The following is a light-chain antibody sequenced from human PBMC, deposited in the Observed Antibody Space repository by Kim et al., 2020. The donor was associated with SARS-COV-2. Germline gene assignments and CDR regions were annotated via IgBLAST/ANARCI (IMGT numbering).Light chain of an antibody. Sequence: EIVMTQSPATLSLSPGERATLSCRASQSVGSNLAWYQQKPGQAPRLLIYGASTGATGIPARFSGSGSGTEFTLTISSLQSEDFAVYYCQQYNNWPPGTFGQGTKVDIK. CDR3: QQYNNWPPGT. CDR2: GAS. CDR1: QSVGSN. V-gene: IGKV3-15*01. J-gene: IGKJ1*01.